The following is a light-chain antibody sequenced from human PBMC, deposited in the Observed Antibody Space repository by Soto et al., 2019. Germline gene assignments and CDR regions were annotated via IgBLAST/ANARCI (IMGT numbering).Light chain of an antibody. V-gene: IGLV2-14*01. CDR2: GVS. CDR3: ISYTNARTYV. Sequence: QSVPTECASVSGSFGQSITISCTATSSDVGGYNFASWYQHHTGNAPKLMLYGVSDRPSGISNRFSGSKSDNAASLRISVLQAEEEAKYYCISYTNARTYVFSTGTKVTV. CDR1: SSDVGGYNF. J-gene: IGLJ1*01.